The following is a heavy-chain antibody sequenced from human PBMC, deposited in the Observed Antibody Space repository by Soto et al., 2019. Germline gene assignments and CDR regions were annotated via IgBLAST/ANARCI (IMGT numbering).Heavy chain of an antibody. J-gene: IGHJ4*02. CDR2: ISAHNGDT. CDR1: GYTFTSYG. CDR3: ARHRPRYYDSSGLMWFY. Sequence: ASVKVSCKASGYTFTSYGISWVRQAPGQGLEWVGWISAHNGDTRYAQNLQGRITMTTDTFTNTAYMELTSLTSDDTAVYYCARHRPRYYDSSGLMWFYWGQGTLATVSS. D-gene: IGHD3-22*01. V-gene: IGHV1-18*01.